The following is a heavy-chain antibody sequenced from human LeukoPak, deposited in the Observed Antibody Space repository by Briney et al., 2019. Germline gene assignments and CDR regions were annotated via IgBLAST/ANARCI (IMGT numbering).Heavy chain of an antibody. J-gene: IGHJ4*02. V-gene: IGHV4-30-4*01. CDR1: GGSISSGDYY. CDR3: AREDYYDSSGYDY. Sequence: SETLSLTCTVSGGSISSGDYYWSWIRQPPGKGLEWIGYIYYSGSTYHNPSLKSRVTISVDTSKNQFSLKLSSVTAADTAVYYCAREDYYDSSGYDYWGQGTLVTVSS. D-gene: IGHD3-22*01. CDR2: IYYSGST.